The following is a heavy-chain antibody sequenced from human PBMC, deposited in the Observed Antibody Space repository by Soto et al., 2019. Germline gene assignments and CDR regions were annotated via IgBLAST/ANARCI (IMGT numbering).Heavy chain of an antibody. D-gene: IGHD1-1*01. CDR2: IIPIFGTA. J-gene: IGHJ4*02. CDR1: GGTFSSYA. Sequence: QVQLVQSGAEVKKPGSSVKLSCKASGGTFSSYAISWVRQAPGQGLEWMGGIIPIFGTANYAQKFQGRVTITADESTSTAYMELSSLRSEDTAVYYCARLETGHYLYYFDYWGQGTLVTVSS. CDR3: ARLETGHYLYYFDY. V-gene: IGHV1-69*01.